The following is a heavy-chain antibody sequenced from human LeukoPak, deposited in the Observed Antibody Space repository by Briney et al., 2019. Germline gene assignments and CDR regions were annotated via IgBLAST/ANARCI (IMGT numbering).Heavy chain of an antibody. CDR3: AKGRGRPLDAFDT. CDR2: ISDDGGNK. D-gene: IGHD6-25*01. Sequence: GGSLRLSCAASGFTFSSYWMSWVRQAPGKGLEWVAAISDDGGNKYYGDSMKGRFTISRDNSKNTLFLEVNTLRTEDTAVYYCAKGRGRPLDAFDTWGQGTLVTVSS. V-gene: IGHV3-30*18. J-gene: IGHJ3*02. CDR1: GFTFSSYW.